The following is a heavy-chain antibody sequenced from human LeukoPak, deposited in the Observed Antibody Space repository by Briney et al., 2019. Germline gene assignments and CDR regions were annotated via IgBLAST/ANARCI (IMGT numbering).Heavy chain of an antibody. J-gene: IGHJ5*02. CDR3: ARRSSTSCYTCAWFDP. D-gene: IGHD2-2*02. V-gene: IGHV4-38-2*02. CDR1: GGSISSYY. Sequence: SETLSLTCTVSGGSISSYYWGWIRQPPGKGLEWIGSIYHSGSTYYNPSLKSRVTISVDTSKNQFSLKLSSVTAADTAVYYCARRSSTSCYTCAWFDPWGQGTLVTVSS. CDR2: IYHSGST.